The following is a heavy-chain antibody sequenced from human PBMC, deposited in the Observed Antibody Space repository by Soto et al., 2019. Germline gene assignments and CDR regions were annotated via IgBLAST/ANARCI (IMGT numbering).Heavy chain of an antibody. Sequence: SETLSLTCSVSGGSISGSYWSWIRQSPGRGLEWLGYVYYTGSTNYSPSLRSRVSISVDTSKNEFSLRLSSVTAADTAVYFCARSVAVPGAHIDYWGQGTQVTSPQ. V-gene: IGHV4-59*01. CDR3: ARSVAVPGAHIDY. CDR2: VYYTGST. CDR1: GGSISGSY. D-gene: IGHD6-19*01. J-gene: IGHJ4*02.